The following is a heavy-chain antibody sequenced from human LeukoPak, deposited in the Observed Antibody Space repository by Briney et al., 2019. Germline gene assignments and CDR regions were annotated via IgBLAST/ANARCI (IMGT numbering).Heavy chain of an antibody. J-gene: IGHJ4*02. Sequence: GGSLRLSCAASGFTFSSYWMSWVRQAPGKGLEWMANIKQDGSEKYYVDSVKGRFTISRDNAKNSLYLQINSLRAEDTAVYYCARPLSDSSTSQEDYFDYWGQGTLVTVSS. V-gene: IGHV3-7*01. CDR2: IKQDGSEK. CDR1: GFTFSSYW. CDR3: ARPLSDSSTSQEDYFDY. D-gene: IGHD2-2*01.